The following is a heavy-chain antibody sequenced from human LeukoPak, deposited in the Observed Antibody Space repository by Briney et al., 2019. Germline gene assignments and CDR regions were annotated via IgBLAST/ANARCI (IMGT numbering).Heavy chain of an antibody. Sequence: GGSLRLSCAASGFTFMTYWMSWVRQAPGKGLEWVANIKQDVSEKYYVDSVKGRFTISRDNAKNSLYLQMNSLRPEDTAVYYCARVASLNLGYCIYGVCLGGPFDYWGQGTLVTVSS. CDR2: IKQDVSEK. V-gene: IGHV3-7*01. CDR1: GFTFMTYW. D-gene: IGHD2-8*01. J-gene: IGHJ4*02. CDR3: ARVASLNLGYCIYGVCLGGPFDY.